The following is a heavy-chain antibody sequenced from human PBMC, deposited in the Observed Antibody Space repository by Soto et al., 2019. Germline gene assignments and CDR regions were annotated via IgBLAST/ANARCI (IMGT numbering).Heavy chain of an antibody. J-gene: IGHJ4*02. Sequence: GGSLRLSCAASGFTFSSYGMHWVRQAPGKGLEWVAVISYDGSNKYYADSVKGRFTISRDNSKNTLYLQMNSLRAEDTAVYYCAKAGSGSFFDYWGQGTLVTISS. D-gene: IGHD1-26*01. CDR3: AKAGSGSFFDY. CDR2: ISYDGSNK. V-gene: IGHV3-30*18. CDR1: GFTFSSYG.